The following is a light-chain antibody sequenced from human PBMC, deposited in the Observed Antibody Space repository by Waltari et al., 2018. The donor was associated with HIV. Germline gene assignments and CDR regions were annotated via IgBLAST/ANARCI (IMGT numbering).Light chain of an antibody. Sequence: QSVLTQPPSASGAPGHRVIISCSGSRSNIGTNPITWYQHLPGTAPRLLIDDNNQRPSGVPDRFSGSKSGTSGSLAISGLQSEDETDYYCATWDDTQNGWVFGAGTKLTVL. J-gene: IGLJ3*02. CDR3: ATWDDTQNGWV. CDR1: RSNIGTNP. V-gene: IGLV1-44*01. CDR2: DNN.